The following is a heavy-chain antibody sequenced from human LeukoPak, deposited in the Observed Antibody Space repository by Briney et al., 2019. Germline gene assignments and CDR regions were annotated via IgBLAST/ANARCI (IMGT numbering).Heavy chain of an antibody. CDR3: ARGITVVYYFDL. J-gene: IGHJ2*01. CDR1: GGSFSGYY. CDR2: IHYTGAT. V-gene: IGHV4-34*01. Sequence: SETLSLTCAVDGGSFSGYYWSWFRQPPGKGLEWIGEIHYTGATNYSPSLKGQVTISPGTSNNQVSLRMKSVTAADTAVYYCARGITVVYYFDLWGRGTLVTVSS. D-gene: IGHD1-20*01.